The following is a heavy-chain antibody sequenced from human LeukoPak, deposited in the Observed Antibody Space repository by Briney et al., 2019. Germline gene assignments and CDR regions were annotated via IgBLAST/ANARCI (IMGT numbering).Heavy chain of an antibody. V-gene: IGHV3-33*01. CDR3: AREHYPGPTATSTTSWDY. CDR1: GFTFSNYG. J-gene: IGHJ4*02. CDR2: IWYDGSNR. D-gene: IGHD1-7*01. Sequence: GGSLRLSCAASGFTFSNYGIHWVRQAPGKGLEWVAVIWYDGSNRYYTDSVKGRFTISRDNSKNTLYLQMNSLRAEDTAVYYCAREHYPGPTATSTTSWDYWGQGTLVTVSS.